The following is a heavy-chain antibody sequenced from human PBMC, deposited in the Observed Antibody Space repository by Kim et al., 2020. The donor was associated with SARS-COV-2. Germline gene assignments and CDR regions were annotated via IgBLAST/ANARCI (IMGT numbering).Heavy chain of an antibody. J-gene: IGHJ4*02. V-gene: IGHV3-74*01. Sequence: GGSLRLSCVASGFGLSTYWMHWVRQVPGKGLEWVSRIHNDGTNAIYADSVKGRFTISRDNAKNTLYLQMNSLRVEDTAVYYCAIDMAGPRLDGGQGTLVAVSS. CDR3: AIDMAGPRLD. CDR1: GFGLSTYW. D-gene: IGHD6-19*01. CDR2: IHNDGTNA.